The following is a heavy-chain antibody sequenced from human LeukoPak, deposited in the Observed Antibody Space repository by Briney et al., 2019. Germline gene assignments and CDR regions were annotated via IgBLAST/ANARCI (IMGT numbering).Heavy chain of an antibody. J-gene: IGHJ4*02. CDR3: ARFRAGVGEPYGDY. CDR1: GYTFTHYV. V-gene: IGHV1-18*01. Sequence: ASLKVSCKTSGYTFTHYVISWVRQAPGQGLKWMGRISPYNGNTKYAQKLQGRVTMTTDTSTSTAYMELRSLRSNDTAVYYCARFRAGVGEPYGDYWGQGTLVTVSS. CDR2: ISPYNGNT. D-gene: IGHD3-10*01.